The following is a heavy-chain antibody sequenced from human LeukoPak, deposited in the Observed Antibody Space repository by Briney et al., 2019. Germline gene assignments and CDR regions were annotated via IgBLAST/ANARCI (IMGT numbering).Heavy chain of an antibody. J-gene: IGHJ5*02. V-gene: IGHV4-4*09. CDR3: TKRQSPTSGSYDYFDP. CDR1: GGSISGNY. Sequence: SETLSLTCTVSGGSISGNYWSWIRQPPGQGLEWIAYIHSSGYTNYNPSLKSRVTISVDTSNNQFSLKVTSVTAADTAMYYCTKRQSPTSGSYDYFDPWGQGALVTVSS. D-gene: IGHD1-26*01. CDR2: IHSSGYT.